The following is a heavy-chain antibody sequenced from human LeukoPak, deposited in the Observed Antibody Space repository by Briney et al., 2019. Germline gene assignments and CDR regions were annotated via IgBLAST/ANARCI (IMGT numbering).Heavy chain of an antibody. CDR3: ARHSDRWRYAMDV. D-gene: IGHD1-26*01. Sequence: SETLSLTCTVSGCSISFYWSWFRQSPGKGLEWIGQIYQSGSTDYNPSLRSRVTISRDTSKNQFSLQLTSVTAADTAVYYCARHSDRWRYAMDVWGQGTTVTVSS. CDR2: IYQSGST. V-gene: IGHV4-59*08. J-gene: IGHJ6*02. CDR1: GCSISFY.